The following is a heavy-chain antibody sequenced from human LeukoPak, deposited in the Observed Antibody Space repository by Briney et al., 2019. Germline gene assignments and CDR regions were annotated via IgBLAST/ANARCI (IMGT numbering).Heavy chain of an antibody. Sequence: PGGSLRLSCAASGFTFSSYAMHWVRQAPGKGLEWVAVISYDGSNKYYADSVKGRFTISRDHSKNTLYLQMNSLRAEDTAVYYCAREAWMAAAGHFDYWGQGTLVTVSS. V-gene: IGHV3-30-3*01. D-gene: IGHD6-13*01. J-gene: IGHJ4*02. CDR3: AREAWMAAAGHFDY. CDR1: GFTFSSYA. CDR2: ISYDGSNK.